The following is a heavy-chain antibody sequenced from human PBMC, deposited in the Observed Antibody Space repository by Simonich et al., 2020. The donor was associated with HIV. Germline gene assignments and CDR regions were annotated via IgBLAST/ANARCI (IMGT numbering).Heavy chain of an antibody. CDR2: NHHRGRT. CDR3: ARGRYYYGSGSYRYYFDS. CDR1: GGSFNDYS. Sequence: QVQLQQWGAGLLKASETLSLTCAVYGGSFNDYSWSWIRQPLGKGLEWIGENHHRGRTTYNSSAKSRVTLSVDTSKKQFSVKLNSVTAADTAVYYCARGRYYYGSGSYRYYFDSWGQGTLVTVSS. V-gene: IGHV4-34*01. J-gene: IGHJ4*02. D-gene: IGHD3-10*01.